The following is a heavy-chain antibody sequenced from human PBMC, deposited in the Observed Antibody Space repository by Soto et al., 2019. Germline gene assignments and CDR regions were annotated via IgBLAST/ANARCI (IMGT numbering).Heavy chain of an antibody. CDR3: ARDQYGMDV. V-gene: IGHV3-53*02. CDR2: IYSGGST. Sequence: EVQLVETGGGLIQPGGSLRLSCAASGFTVSSNYMSWVRQAPGKGLEWGSGIYSGGSTYYADSVKGRFTISMDNSKNTLYLQMNGLRAEDTALYYCARDQYGMDVWGQGTTVTVSS. CDR1: GFTVSSNY. J-gene: IGHJ6*02.